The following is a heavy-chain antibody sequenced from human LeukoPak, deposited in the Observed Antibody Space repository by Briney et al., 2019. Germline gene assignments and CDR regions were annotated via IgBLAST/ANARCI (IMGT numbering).Heavy chain of an antibody. CDR1: GGTFSSYA. CDR3: ARRRNYYDSSDHLDY. CDR2: IIPIFGTA. V-gene: IGHV1-69*05. J-gene: IGHJ4*02. D-gene: IGHD3-22*01. Sequence: SVKVSCKASGGTFSSYAISWVRQAPGQGLEWMGGIIPIFGTANYAQKFQGRVTITTDESTSTAYMELSSLRSGDTAVYYCARRRNYYDSSDHLDYWGQGTLVTVSS.